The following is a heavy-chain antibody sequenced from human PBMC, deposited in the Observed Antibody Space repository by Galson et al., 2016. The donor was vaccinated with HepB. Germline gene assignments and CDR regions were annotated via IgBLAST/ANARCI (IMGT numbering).Heavy chain of an antibody. V-gene: IGHV1-69*02. CDR3: ARALGINSPIDS. CDR2: VIPLINLS. Sequence: SVKVSCKASGDSFNRYTINWVRQAPGQGLEWMGRVIPLINLSNYAQSFQGRLTTTVDKPTSTAFMELNGLSSDDTGVYYCARALGINSPIDSWGRATLVAVSS. CDR1: GDSFNRYT. J-gene: IGHJ4*02. D-gene: IGHD1-1*01.